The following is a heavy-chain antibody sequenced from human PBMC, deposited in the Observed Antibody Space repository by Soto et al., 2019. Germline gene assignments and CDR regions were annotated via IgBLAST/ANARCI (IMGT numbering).Heavy chain of an antibody. CDR2: ISSTSSYT. J-gene: IGHJ4*02. Sequence: GSLRLSCAASGFTFSNYAMSWVRQAPGKGLEWVSSISSTSSYTHYSDSVKGRFTISRDNANNSLFLQMNSLRAEDTATYYCARDLALAGNYWGQGVLVTVSS. CDR1: GFTFSNYA. D-gene: IGHD6-19*01. V-gene: IGHV3-21*01. CDR3: ARDLALAGNY.